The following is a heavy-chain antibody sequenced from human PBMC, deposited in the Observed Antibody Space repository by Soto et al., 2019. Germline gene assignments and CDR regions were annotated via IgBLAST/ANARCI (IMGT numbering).Heavy chain of an antibody. CDR1: GFTFSNYC. V-gene: IGHV3-7*03. D-gene: IGHD4-17*01. Sequence: EVQLVESGGTLVQPGGSLRLSCAASGFTFSNYCMTWVRQAPGKGLEWVASIKQDGSEIFYVDSVKGRFTISRDNAKNSLYLQMNSLRGEDTAVYYWAGAKPAEGGDYTVYRPPNYWGQGTLVTVSS. CDR2: IKQDGSEI. J-gene: IGHJ4*02. CDR3: AGAKPAEGGDYTVYRPPNY.